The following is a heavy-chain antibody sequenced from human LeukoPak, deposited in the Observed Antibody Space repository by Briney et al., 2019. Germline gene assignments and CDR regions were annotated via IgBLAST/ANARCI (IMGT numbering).Heavy chain of an antibody. D-gene: IGHD3-16*01. CDR1: GFAVSGTH. CDR3: AKDEATSGGGLAS. Sequence: PGGSLRLSCAASGFAVSGTHMSWVRQAPGKGLEWVSAMYTGGTTYYADSVMGRFTVSRDNSRNTLFLHMNSLRVDDTAVYYCAKDEATSGGGLASWGQGTPVTVSS. V-gene: IGHV3-53*01. CDR2: MYTGGTT. J-gene: IGHJ4*02.